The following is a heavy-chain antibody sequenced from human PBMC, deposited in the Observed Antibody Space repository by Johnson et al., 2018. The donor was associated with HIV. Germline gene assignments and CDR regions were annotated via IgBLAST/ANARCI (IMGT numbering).Heavy chain of an antibody. D-gene: IGHD3-10*01. CDR1: QFTFSSYY. J-gene: IGHJ3*02. V-gene: IGHV3-25*04. CDR3: AKPRSYLNNDAFDI. CDR2: VNPNGGST. Sequence: EVQLVESGGGLVQPGGSLRLSCAASQFTFSSYYMNCVRQAPGNVLELVGQVNPNGGSTYLIDSVKDRFNISRDNAKNTLHLQMNSLRAEDTAVYYCAKPRSYLNNDAFDIWGQGTMVTVSS.